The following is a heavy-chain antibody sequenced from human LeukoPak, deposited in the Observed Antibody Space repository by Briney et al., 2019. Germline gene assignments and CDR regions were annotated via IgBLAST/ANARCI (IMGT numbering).Heavy chain of an antibody. Sequence: ASVKVSCKASGYTFTSYGISWVRQAPGQGLEWMGWISAYNGNTNYAQKLQGRVTMTTDTSTNTAYMELRSLRSDDTAVYYCGLLRFLSMAVYAWGQGTLVTVSS. D-gene: IGHD3-3*01. CDR1: GYTFTSYG. CDR3: GLLRFLSMAVYA. CDR2: ISAYNGNT. J-gene: IGHJ4*02. V-gene: IGHV1-18*01.